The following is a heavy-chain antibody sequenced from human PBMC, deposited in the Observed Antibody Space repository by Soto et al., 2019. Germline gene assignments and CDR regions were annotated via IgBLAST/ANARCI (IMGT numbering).Heavy chain of an antibody. Sequence: QVQLVQSGAEVKKPGASVKVSCKASGYTFTSYGINWVRQDPGQGRAWMGWISAYNVNTNSAQKFQGRVTMTADTSTSTTDVELRSIRSDDTTVYYCARGRAINIEVVTDYDAFDIWGQGTALTVSS. D-gene: IGHD2-21*02. CDR1: GYTFTSYG. CDR2: ISAYNVNT. J-gene: IGHJ3*02. V-gene: IGHV1-18*04. CDR3: ARGRAINIEVVTDYDAFDI.